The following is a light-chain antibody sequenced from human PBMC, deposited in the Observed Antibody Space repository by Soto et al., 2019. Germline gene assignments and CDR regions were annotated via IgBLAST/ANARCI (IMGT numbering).Light chain of an antibody. CDR3: TQREITTWS. J-gene: IGKJ4*01. CDR1: QGTSTY. V-gene: IGKV1-39*01. Sequence: DTVTITCRARQGTSTYLNWYQQKPGKAPKLLIYAASSLQSGVALRFRVSVSETDFTLTIICLQPEDFTPYCSTQREITTWSFG. CDR2: AAS.